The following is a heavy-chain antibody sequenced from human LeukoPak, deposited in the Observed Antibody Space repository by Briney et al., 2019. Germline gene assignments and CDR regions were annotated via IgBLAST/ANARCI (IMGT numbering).Heavy chain of an antibody. CDR3: SRAHISGWYNFHY. Sequence: KPSETLSLTCTVSGVSINSYYWSWIRQPPGKGLEWIGYTYYSGSAKYNPSLASRVTISIETSKNQFSLKLGSVTAADTAVYYCSRAHISGWYNFHYWGQGTLVTVSS. CDR1: GVSINSYY. D-gene: IGHD6-19*01. CDR2: TYYSGSA. V-gene: IGHV4-59*01. J-gene: IGHJ4*02.